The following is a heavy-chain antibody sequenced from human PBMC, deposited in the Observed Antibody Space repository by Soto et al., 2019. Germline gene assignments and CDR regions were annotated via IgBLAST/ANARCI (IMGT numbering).Heavy chain of an antibody. CDR2: IKQDGSEK. Sequence: GGSLRLSCAASGFTLSSYWMSWVRQAPGKGLEWVANIKQDGSEKYYVDSVKGRFTISRDNAKNSLYLQMNSLSAEDTAVYYCARDGVALYSSSSQGYFQHWGQGTLVNVSS. D-gene: IGHD6-6*01. CDR1: GFTLSSYW. CDR3: ARDGVALYSSSSQGYFQH. J-gene: IGHJ1*01. V-gene: IGHV3-7*01.